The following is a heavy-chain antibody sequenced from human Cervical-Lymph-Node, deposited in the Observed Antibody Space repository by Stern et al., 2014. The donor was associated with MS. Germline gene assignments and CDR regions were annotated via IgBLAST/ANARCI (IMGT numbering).Heavy chain of an antibody. Sequence: VQLLESGPGLVKPSQTLSLTCTVSGGSISSGNYYWSWIRQPAGEGLEWIGRIYSSGSTQYNPPLKSRVTISADTCTHHFCLRLSSWTAADTAVYYCARGNYDVLTDNGGHGFDIWGQGTMVTVSS. CDR1: GGSISSGNYY. CDR3: ARGNYDVLTDNGGHGFDI. CDR2: IYSSGST. D-gene: IGHD3-9*01. J-gene: IGHJ3*02. V-gene: IGHV4-61*02.